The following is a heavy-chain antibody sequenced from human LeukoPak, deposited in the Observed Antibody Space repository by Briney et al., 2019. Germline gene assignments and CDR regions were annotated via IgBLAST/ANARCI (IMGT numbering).Heavy chain of an antibody. CDR3: AGGDNYYDSSGYPGLSYDY. CDR1: GGTFSSYA. J-gene: IGHJ4*02. V-gene: IGHV1-69*04. D-gene: IGHD3-22*01. Sequence: ASVKVSCKASGGTFSSYAISWLRQAPGQGLEWMGRIIPILGIANYAQKFQGRVTITADKSTSTAYMELSSLRSEDTAVYYCAGGDNYYDSSGYPGLSYDYWGQGTLVTVSS. CDR2: IIPILGIA.